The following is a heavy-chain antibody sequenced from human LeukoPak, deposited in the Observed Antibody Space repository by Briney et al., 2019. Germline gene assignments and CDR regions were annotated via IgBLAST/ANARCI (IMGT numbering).Heavy chain of an antibody. V-gene: IGHV3-23*01. CDR1: GFTFSTFA. CDR3: AKAFSAYENWPPNWFNT. CDR2: ISGSGGGT. D-gene: IGHD5-12*01. J-gene: IGHJ5*02. Sequence: PGGSLRLSCAASGFTFSTFAMSWVRQAPGKGLEWVSAISGSGGGTYYADSVKGRLTISRDNSKNTLYLQMSSLRAEDTAVYYCAKAFSAYENWPPNWFNTWGQGTLVTVSS.